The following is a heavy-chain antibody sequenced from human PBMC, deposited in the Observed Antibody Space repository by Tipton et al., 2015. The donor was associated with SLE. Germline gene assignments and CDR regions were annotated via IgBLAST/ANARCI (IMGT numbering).Heavy chain of an antibody. CDR3: AKDRTASSYWYFDL. V-gene: IGHV3-20*04. Sequence: SLRLSCAASGFTFDDYGMSWVRQAPGKGLEWVSGINWNGGSTGYADSVKGRFTISRDNAKNSLYLQMNSLRAEDTALYYCAKDRTASSYWYFDLWGRGTLVTVSS. CDR1: GFTFDDYG. CDR2: INWNGGST. J-gene: IGHJ2*01.